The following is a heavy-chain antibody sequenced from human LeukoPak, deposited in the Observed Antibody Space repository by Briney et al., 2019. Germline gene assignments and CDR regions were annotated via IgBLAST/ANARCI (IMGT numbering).Heavy chain of an antibody. V-gene: IGHV1-18*01. D-gene: IGHD1-26*01. CDR3: ARDSSSSDYYYYYMDV. Sequence: ASVKVSCKASGYTFTSYGISWVRQAPGQVLEWMGWISAYNGNTNYAQKLQGRVTMTTDTSTSTAYMELRSLRSDDTAVYYCARDSSSSDYYYYYMDVWGKGTTVTVSS. J-gene: IGHJ6*03. CDR1: GYTFTSYG. CDR2: ISAYNGNT.